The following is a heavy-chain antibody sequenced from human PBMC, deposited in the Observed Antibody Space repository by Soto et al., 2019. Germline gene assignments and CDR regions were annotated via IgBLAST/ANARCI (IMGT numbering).Heavy chain of an antibody. J-gene: IGHJ4*02. CDR1: GGSISSGGYS. D-gene: IGHD5-12*01. V-gene: IGHV4-30-2*01. CDR2: IYHSGST. Sequence: QLQLQESGSGLVKPSQTLSLTCAVSGGSISSGGYSWSWIRQPPGKGLEWIGYIYHSGSTYYNPSLKRRVTISGDRSKNQVSLKLSSVTAADTAVYYCASTARGYDFDYWGQGTLVTVSS. CDR3: ASTARGYDFDY.